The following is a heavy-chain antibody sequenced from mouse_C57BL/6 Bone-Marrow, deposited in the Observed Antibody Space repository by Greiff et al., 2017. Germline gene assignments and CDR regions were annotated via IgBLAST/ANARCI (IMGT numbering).Heavy chain of an antibody. Sequence: DVQLVASGGGLVKPGGSLKLSCAASGFTFSDYGMHWVRQAPEKGLEWVAYISSGSSTIYYADTVKGRFTISRDNAKNTLFLQMTSLRSEDTAMYYCARDDYDTAMDYWGQGTSVTVSS. J-gene: IGHJ4*01. CDR2: ISSGSSTI. V-gene: IGHV5-17*01. CDR1: GFTFSDYG. D-gene: IGHD2-4*01. CDR3: ARDDYDTAMDY.